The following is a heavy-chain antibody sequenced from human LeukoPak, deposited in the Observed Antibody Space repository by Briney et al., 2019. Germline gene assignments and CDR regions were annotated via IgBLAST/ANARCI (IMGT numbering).Heavy chain of an antibody. J-gene: IGHJ3*02. CDR3: ARGWNILTGPDAFDI. Sequence: ASVKVSCKASGYTFTSYGIRWVRQAPGQGLEWMGWISAYNGNTNYAQKLQGRVTMTTDTSTSTAYMELRSLRSDDTAVYYCARGWNILTGPDAFDIWGQGTMVTVSS. D-gene: IGHD3-9*01. CDR2: ISAYNGNT. CDR1: GYTFTSYG. V-gene: IGHV1-18*04.